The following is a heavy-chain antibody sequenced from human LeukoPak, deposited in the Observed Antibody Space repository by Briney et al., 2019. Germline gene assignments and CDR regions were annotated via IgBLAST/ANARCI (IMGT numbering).Heavy chain of an antibody. V-gene: IGHV1-2*02. D-gene: IGHD5-24*01. Sequence: ASVKVSCKASGYTFTGYYMHWVRQAPGQGLEWMGWINPNSGGTNYAQKFQGRVTMTRDTSISTAYMELSRLRSDDTAVYYCARVEMATIYGYYYGMDVWGQGTMVTVSS. CDR2: INPNSGGT. CDR3: ARVEMATIYGYYYGMDV. J-gene: IGHJ6*02. CDR1: GYTFTGYY.